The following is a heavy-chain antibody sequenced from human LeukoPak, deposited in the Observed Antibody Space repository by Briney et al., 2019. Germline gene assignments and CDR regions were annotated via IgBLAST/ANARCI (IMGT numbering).Heavy chain of an antibody. CDR2: IYYSGST. CDR3: TAAGTSSSISSCDY. D-gene: IGHD6-13*01. J-gene: IGHJ4*02. Sequence: SETLSLTCTVSGGSISSSNYYWGWIRQPPGNGLEWIGSIYYSGSTYYNPSLKSRVTISVDTSKNQFSLKLSSVTAADTAVYCCTAAGTSSSISSCDYRGQGTLVTVSS. V-gene: IGHV4-39*01. CDR1: GGSISSSNYY.